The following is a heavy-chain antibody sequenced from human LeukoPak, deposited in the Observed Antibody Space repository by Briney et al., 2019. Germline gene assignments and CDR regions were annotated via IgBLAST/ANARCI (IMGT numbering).Heavy chain of an antibody. CDR2: ISYDGSNK. V-gene: IGHV3-30*14. CDR1: GFTFSSYA. J-gene: IGHJ4*02. CDR3: ARKLAFGGFNFFDY. D-gene: IGHD3-16*01. Sequence: GGSLRLSCAASGFTFSSYAMHWVRQAPGKGLEWVAVISYDGSNKYYADSVKGRFTISRDNSKNTLYLQMNSLRAEDTAVYYCARKLAFGGFNFFDYWGQGTLVTVSS.